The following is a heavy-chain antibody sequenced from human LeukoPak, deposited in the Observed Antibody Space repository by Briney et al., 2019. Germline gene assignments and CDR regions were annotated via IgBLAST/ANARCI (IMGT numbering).Heavy chain of an antibody. D-gene: IGHD1-26*01. Sequence: SVKVSCKASGYTFTGYYMHWVRQAPGQGLEWMGGIIPIFGTANYAQKFQGRVTITADESTSTAYMELSSLRSEDTAVYYCAVRGWEVLLSHFDYWGQGTLVTVSS. CDR2: IIPIFGTA. CDR3: AVRGWEVLLSHFDY. CDR1: GYTFTGYY. J-gene: IGHJ4*02. V-gene: IGHV1-69*13.